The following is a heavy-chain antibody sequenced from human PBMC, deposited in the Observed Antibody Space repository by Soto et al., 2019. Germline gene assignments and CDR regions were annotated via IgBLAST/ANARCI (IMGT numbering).Heavy chain of an antibody. CDR1: GGTFSSYA. Sequence: QVQLVQSGAAVKKHGSSVTVSCKASGGTFSSYAISWVRQAPGQGLQWMGGIIPIFGTANYAKKFQGRVTITADESTSTAYRELSSLRSEDTAVYYCASYSGSYFDYCGQGTLVTVSS. D-gene: IGHD1-26*01. CDR3: ASYSGSYFDY. V-gene: IGHV1-69*01. CDR2: IIPIFGTA. J-gene: IGHJ4*02.